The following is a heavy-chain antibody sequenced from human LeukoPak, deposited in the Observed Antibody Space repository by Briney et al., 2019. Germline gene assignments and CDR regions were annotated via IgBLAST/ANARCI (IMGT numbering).Heavy chain of an antibody. D-gene: IGHD3-22*01. CDR3: AASPDYYDSSGYSYYFDY. CDR2: ISAYNGDS. Sequence: ASVKVSCKAFGYTFTSCAISWVRQAPGQGLEWMGWISAYNGDSRFAQKFQERVTITRDMSTSTAYMELSSLRSEDTAVYYCAASPDYYDSSGYSYYFDYWGQGTLVTVSS. CDR1: GYTFTSCA. V-gene: IGHV1-18*01. J-gene: IGHJ4*02.